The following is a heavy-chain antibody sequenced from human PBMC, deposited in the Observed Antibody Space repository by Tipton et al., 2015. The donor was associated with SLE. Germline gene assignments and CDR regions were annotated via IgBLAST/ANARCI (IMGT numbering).Heavy chain of an antibody. D-gene: IGHD3-22*01. CDR3: ARAGVIAFSYYFDY. Sequence: LRLSCTVSGGSIRSGGYYWSWIRQPPGKGLEWIGYIYYSGSTNYNPSLKSRVTISVDTSKNQFSLKLSSVTAADTAVYYCARAGVIAFSYYFDYWGQGTLVTVSS. CDR2: IYYSGST. V-gene: IGHV4-61*08. CDR1: GGSIRSGGYY. J-gene: IGHJ4*02.